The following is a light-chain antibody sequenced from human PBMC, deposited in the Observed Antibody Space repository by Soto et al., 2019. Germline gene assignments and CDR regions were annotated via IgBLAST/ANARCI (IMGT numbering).Light chain of an antibody. V-gene: IGKV3-20*01. CDR3: QQYGSSPQT. CDR2: NAS. J-gene: IGKJ1*01. CDR1: QSVTSSY. Sequence: DIVLTQSPGTLSLSPGQRATLSCRASQSVTSSYLAWYQQKPAQAPRLLIYNASSRAAGIPDRFSGSGSGTDFTLTISRLEAEDFAVYYCQQYGSSPQTFGQGTKVEIK.